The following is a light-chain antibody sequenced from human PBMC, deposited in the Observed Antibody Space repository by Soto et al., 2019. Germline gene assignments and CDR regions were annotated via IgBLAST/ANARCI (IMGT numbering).Light chain of an antibody. J-gene: IGKJ2*01. Sequence: EIVLTQSPATLSLSPGERATLSCRASQSVSSYLAWYQQKPGQAPRLLIYGASNRATGIPARFSGSGSGTDFTLTISSLENEDFAVYYCQQRSNWPPYTFGQGTKLEIK. CDR3: QQRSNWPPYT. CDR1: QSVSSY. V-gene: IGKV3-11*01. CDR2: GAS.